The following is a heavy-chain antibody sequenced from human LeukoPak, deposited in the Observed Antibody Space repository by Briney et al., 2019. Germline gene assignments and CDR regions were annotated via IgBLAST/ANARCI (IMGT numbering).Heavy chain of an antibody. J-gene: IGHJ3*02. CDR3: ARDLGGGSYVGGAFDI. V-gene: IGHV3-21*01. CDR1: GFTFSNYE. Sequence: GGSLRLSCAASGFTFSNYEMNWVRQAPGKGLEWVSSISSSSSYIYYADSVKGRFTISRDNAKNSLYLQMNSLRAEDTAVYYCARDLGGGSYVGGAFDIWGQGTMVTVSS. CDR2: ISSSSSYI. D-gene: IGHD1-26*01.